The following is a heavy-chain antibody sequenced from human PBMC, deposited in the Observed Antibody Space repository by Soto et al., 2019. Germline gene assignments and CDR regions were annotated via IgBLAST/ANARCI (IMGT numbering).Heavy chain of an antibody. Sequence: WIWIRPAPGTGLEYIGYIFYTGVTNYNPSLSSRVTISLDTSKNHFSLKLNSMTAADTAVYYCVRVLDSSWYADLWGRGTLVTVSS. CDR2: IFYTGVT. CDR3: VRVLDSSWYADL. D-gene: IGHD3-22*01. J-gene: IGHJ2*01. V-gene: IGHV4-61*03.